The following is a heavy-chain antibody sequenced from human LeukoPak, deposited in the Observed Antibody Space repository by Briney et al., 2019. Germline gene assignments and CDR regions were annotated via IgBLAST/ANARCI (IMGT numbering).Heavy chain of an antibody. Sequence: PGGSLRLSCAASGFTFSSYSMNWVRQAPGKGLEWVSYISSSSSTIYYADSVKGRFTISRDNAKNSLYLQMNSLRAEDTAVYYCARDQQYSGSLFDYWGQGTLVTVSS. J-gene: IGHJ4*02. V-gene: IGHV3-48*01. CDR1: GFTFSSYS. D-gene: IGHD1-26*01. CDR2: ISSSSSTI. CDR3: ARDQQYSGSLFDY.